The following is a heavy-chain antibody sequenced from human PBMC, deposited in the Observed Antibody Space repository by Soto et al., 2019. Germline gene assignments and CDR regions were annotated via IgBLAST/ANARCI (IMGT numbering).Heavy chain of an antibody. D-gene: IGHD3-22*01. Sequence: PSQTLSLTCTVSGGSISSGGYYWSWIRQHPGKGLEWIGYIYYSGITYYNPSLKSRVTISVDTSKNQFSLKLSSVTAADAAVYYCVATHYYDSSGYKGAFDIWGQGTMVTVSS. J-gene: IGHJ3*02. CDR2: IYYSGIT. V-gene: IGHV4-31*03. CDR3: VATHYYDSSGYKGAFDI. CDR1: GGSISSGGYY.